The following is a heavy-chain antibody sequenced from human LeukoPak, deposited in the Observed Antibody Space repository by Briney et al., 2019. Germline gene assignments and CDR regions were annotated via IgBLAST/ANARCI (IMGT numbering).Heavy chain of an antibody. CDR2: ISAYNGNT. Sequence: ASVKVSCKASGYTFTSYGISWVRQAPGQGLEWMGWISAYNGNTNYAQKLQGRVTMTTDTSTSTAYMELRSLRSDDTAVYHCARSRSPYYDSSGYPRAPIDYWGQGTLVTVSS. CDR3: ARSRSPYYDSSGYPRAPIDY. D-gene: IGHD3-22*01. V-gene: IGHV1-18*01. CDR1: GYTFTSYG. J-gene: IGHJ4*02.